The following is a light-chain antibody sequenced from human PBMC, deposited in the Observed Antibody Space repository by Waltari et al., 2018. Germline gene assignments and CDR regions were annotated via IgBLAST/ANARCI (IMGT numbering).Light chain of an antibody. CDR3: QVWNSNYDPWV. CDR1: NIGTKL. Sequence: SYVLTQSPSVSVAPGKTASISCGGGNIGTKLVQLFQQKPGQAPVVFLSYDSKPPSGIPERFSGSKSGNTATLTLSRVEAGDEADYYCQVWNSNYDPWVFGGGTKLTVL. V-gene: IGLV3-21*04. J-gene: IGLJ3*02. CDR2: YDS.